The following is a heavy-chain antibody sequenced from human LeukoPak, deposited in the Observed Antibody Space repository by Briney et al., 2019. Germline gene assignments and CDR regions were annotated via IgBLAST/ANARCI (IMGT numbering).Heavy chain of an antibody. V-gene: IGHV3-33*01. D-gene: IGHD1-26*01. CDR1: GFTFSSYG. CDR2: IWYDGNNK. Sequence: GGSLRLSCAASGFTFSSYGMHWVRQAPGKGLEWVAGIWYDGNNKYYADSVKGRFAISRDNAKNTLYLQMNSLRAEDTAVYYCARALGSPLDYWGQGTLVTVSS. J-gene: IGHJ4*02. CDR3: ARALGSPLDY.